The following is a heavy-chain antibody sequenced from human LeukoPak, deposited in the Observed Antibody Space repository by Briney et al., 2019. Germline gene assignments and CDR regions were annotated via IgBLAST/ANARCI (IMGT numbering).Heavy chain of an antibody. Sequence: SETLSLTCTVSGGSISSFYWSWIRQSPGKGLEWIGYISYTGSTNYNPSLKSRVTMSVDTSKNQFSLKLSSVTAADTAMYYCARDLGGSGSYYPSYFDYWGQGTLVTVSS. D-gene: IGHD3-10*01. CDR2: ISYTGST. CDR3: ARDLGGSGSYYPSYFDY. CDR1: GGSISSFY. V-gene: IGHV4-59*01. J-gene: IGHJ4*02.